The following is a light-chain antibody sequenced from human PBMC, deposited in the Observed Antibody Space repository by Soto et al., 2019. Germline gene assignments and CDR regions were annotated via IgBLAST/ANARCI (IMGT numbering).Light chain of an antibody. Sequence: EIVMTQSPATLSVSPGERATLSCRASQSVSSNLAWYQQKPGQAPRLLIYGASTRATGIPARFSGSGSGTDFTLTISRLQSEDFAVYYCQQYNNWLITFGQGTRLEIK. V-gene: IGKV3-15*01. CDR3: QQYNNWLIT. J-gene: IGKJ5*01. CDR1: QSVSSN. CDR2: GAS.